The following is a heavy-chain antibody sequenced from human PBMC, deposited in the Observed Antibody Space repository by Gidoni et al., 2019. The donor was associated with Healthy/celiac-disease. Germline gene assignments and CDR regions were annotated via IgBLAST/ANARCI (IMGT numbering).Heavy chain of an antibody. CDR2: IYSGGRT. CDR3: AREGFDYGDYGDDFDI. J-gene: IGHJ3*02. V-gene: IGHV3-66*02. CDR1: CFTVVCNY. D-gene: IGHD4-17*01. Sequence: EVQLVESGGGLVQLGGSLSLSCAASCFTVVCNYMSWVRQAPGQGLEWVSVIYSGGRTYYADSVKGRFTISRDNSKNTRYLQMNSLRAEDTAVYYCAREGFDYGDYGDDFDIWGQGTMVTVSS.